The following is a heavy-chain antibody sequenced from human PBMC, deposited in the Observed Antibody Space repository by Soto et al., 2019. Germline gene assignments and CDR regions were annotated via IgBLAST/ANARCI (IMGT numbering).Heavy chain of an antibody. D-gene: IGHD5-12*01. CDR1: GGSFSGYY. Sequence: SETLSLTCAVYGGSFSGYYWSWIRQPPGKGLEWIGEINHSGSTNYNPSLKSRVTISVDTSKNQFSLKLSSVTAADTAVYYCGRGGEVRLGVNIVATPSGIYFDYWGQGTLVTVSS. V-gene: IGHV4-34*01. CDR3: GRGGEVRLGVNIVATPSGIYFDY. CDR2: INHSGST. J-gene: IGHJ4*02.